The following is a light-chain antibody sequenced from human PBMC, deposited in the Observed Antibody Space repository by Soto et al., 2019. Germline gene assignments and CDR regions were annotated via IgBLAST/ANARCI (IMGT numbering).Light chain of an antibody. V-gene: IGLV2-14*03. CDR2: DVN. CDR3: CAYANSGTHV. J-gene: IGLJ1*01. CDR1: SSDVGSYDY. Sequence: QSALTQPASVSGSPGRSITFSCTGTSSDVGSYDYVSWHQQHPGKAPKLIIYDVNNRPSGVPSRFSGSKSGNTASLIISGLQTEDEADYYCCAYANSGTHVFGTGTKVTVL.